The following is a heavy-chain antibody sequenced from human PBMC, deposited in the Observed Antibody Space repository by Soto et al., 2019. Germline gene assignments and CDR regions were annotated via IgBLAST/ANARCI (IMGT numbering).Heavy chain of an antibody. CDR1: GGSISPYY. D-gene: IGHD3-22*01. Sequence: PSETLSLTCNVSGGSISPYYWSWIRQPPGKGLEWIGYIYYSGSTNYNPSLKSRVTISADTSKIHLSLKVISVVAADVYLYYCARLGGYYRSLDPWGQGTLVTVSS. V-gene: IGHV4-59*08. CDR3: ARLGGYYRSLDP. CDR2: IYYSGST. J-gene: IGHJ5*02.